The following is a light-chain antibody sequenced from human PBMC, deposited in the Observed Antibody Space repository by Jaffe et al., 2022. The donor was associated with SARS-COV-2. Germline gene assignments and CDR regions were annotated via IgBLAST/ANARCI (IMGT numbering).Light chain of an antibody. CDR3: QQSYSAPLT. CDR1: QSVSNY. V-gene: IGKV1-39*01. J-gene: IGKJ4*01. CDR2: AAS. Sequence: DIQMTQSPSSLSASVGDRVTITCRASQSVSNYLNWYQQKQGKAPKLLIYAASNLQSGVPSRFSGAGSATDFSLTISSLQPEDFATYYCQQSYSAPLTFGGGTKVEIK.